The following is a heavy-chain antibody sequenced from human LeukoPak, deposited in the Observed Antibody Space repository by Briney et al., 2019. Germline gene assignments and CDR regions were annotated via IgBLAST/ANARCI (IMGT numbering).Heavy chain of an antibody. CDR1: GFTFSSYE. V-gene: IGHV3-48*03. D-gene: IGHD5-24*01. Sequence: PGGSLRLSCAASGFTFSSYEMNWVRQAPGKGLEWVSYISSSSSTIYYADSVKGRFTISRDNAKNSLYLQMNSLRAEDTAVYYCARDRRDGYNWNYYYYMDVWGKGTTVTVSS. CDR2: ISSSSSTI. J-gene: IGHJ6*03. CDR3: ARDRRDGYNWNYYYYMDV.